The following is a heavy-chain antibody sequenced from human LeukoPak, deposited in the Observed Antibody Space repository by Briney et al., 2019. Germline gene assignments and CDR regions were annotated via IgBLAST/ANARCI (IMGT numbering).Heavy chain of an antibody. CDR2: INSDGSST. Sequence: GGSLRLSCVASGFAFSTYAMHWVRQAPGKGLEYVSGINSDGSSTYYANSVKGRFTISRDNSRNTLYLQMGSLRAEDLALYYCSRGDSDSRGYHSDYWGQGTLVTVSS. CDR1: GFAFSTYA. J-gene: IGHJ4*02. CDR3: SRGDSDSRGYHSDY. V-gene: IGHV3-64*01. D-gene: IGHD3-22*01.